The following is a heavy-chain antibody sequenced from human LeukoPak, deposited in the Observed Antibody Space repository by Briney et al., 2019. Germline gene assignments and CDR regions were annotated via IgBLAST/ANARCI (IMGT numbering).Heavy chain of an antibody. CDR3: ARGQYRYAVDF. D-gene: IGHD5-18*01. V-gene: IGHV1-46*01. CDR1: GYTFTSYY. Sequence: ASVKVSCKASGYTFTSYYMHWVRQAPGQGLEWMGIINPSGGSTSYAQKFQGRVTMTRDTSISTAYLELSSLTSDDTAVYYCARGQYRYAVDFWGQGTLVTVSS. J-gene: IGHJ4*02. CDR2: INPSGGST.